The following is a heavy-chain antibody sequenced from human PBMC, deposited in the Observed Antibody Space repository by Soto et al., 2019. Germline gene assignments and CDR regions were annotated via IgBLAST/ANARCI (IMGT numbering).Heavy chain of an antibody. CDR3: ATPRYSYGYFFEY. D-gene: IGHD5-18*01. J-gene: IGHJ4*02. Sequence: ASVKVSCKASGYTFTYCYLHWVRQAPGQALEWRGEIKPNTGTTNYAQKFQGRVTITRDTSTSTAYMELSSLRSEDTAVYYCATPRYSYGYFFEYWGQGTLVTVSS. CDR1: GYTFTYCY. V-gene: IGHV1-45*02. CDR2: IKPNTGTT.